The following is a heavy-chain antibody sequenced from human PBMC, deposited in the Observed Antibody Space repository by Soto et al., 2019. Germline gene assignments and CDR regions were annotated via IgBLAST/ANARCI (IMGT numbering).Heavy chain of an antibody. Sequence: SQTISLTCYISGDSFSSNSDDWNWIRQSQSRGLEWLGRTYYRSKWYNDYAVSVKSRITINPYTSKNQFSLQLNSVTPEETAVYFCAREGPSHYFDYWGQGTLVTVSS. CDR3: AREGPSHYFDY. J-gene: IGHJ4*02. CDR1: GDSFSSNSDD. V-gene: IGHV6-1*01. CDR2: TYYRSKWYN.